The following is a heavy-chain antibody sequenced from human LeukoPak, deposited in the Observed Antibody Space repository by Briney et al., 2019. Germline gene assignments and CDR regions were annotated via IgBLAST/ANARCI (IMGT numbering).Heavy chain of an antibody. D-gene: IGHD4-17*01. CDR2: IYYSGSI. CDR3: ARDSYDYGDNDAFDI. V-gene: IGHV4-59*13. J-gene: IGHJ3*02. Sequence: SETLSLTCTVSGGSISSYYWSWIRQPPGKGLEWIGYIYYSGSINYNPSLKSRVTISVDTSKNQFSLKLSSVTAADTAVYYCARDSYDYGDNDAFDIWGQGTMVTVSS. CDR1: GGSISSYY.